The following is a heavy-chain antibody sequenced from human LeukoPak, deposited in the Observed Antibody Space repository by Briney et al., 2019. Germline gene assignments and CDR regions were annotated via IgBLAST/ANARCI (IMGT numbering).Heavy chain of an antibody. V-gene: IGHV3-66*02. CDR1: GFTVSSNY. CDR2: IYSGGST. Sequence: GGSLRLSCAASGFTVSSNYMRWLRQAPGKGLEGVSVIYSGGSTYYADSVKGRFTISRDNSKNTLYLQMNSLRAEDTAVYYCVREFRSGSGEYYYYYYMDVWGKGTTVTVSS. D-gene: IGHD3-10*01. J-gene: IGHJ6*03. CDR3: VREFRSGSGEYYYYYYMDV.